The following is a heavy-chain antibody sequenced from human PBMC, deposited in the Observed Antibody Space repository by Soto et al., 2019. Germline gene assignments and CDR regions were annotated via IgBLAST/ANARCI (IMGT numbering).Heavy chain of an antibody. D-gene: IGHD4-17*01. CDR1: GFTFSGHW. CDR3: ARVDDSGDRHYGMDV. J-gene: IGHJ6*02. CDR2: IRQDGSET. Sequence: EVQLAESGGGLVQPGGSLRLSCAASGFTFSGHWMSWVRQAPGKGPEWVANIRQDGSETYYVDSVRGRFTISRDNAKDSLYLQMNSLRAEDTAVYYCARVDDSGDRHYGMDVWGQGTTVTVSS. V-gene: IGHV3-7*03.